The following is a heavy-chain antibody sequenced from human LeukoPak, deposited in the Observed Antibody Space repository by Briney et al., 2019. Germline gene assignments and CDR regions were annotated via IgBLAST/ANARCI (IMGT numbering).Heavy chain of an antibody. D-gene: IGHD3-22*01. J-gene: IGHJ5*02. CDR3: AVLDYYDSGVDP. CDR2: IRAYNGNT. Sequence: ASVKVSCKASGYTFTSYGISWVRQAPGQGLEWMGWIRAYNGNTNYAQKLQGRVTMTTDTSTSTAYMELRSLRSDDTAVYYCAVLDYYDSGVDPWGQGTLVTVSS. CDR1: GYTFTSYG. V-gene: IGHV1-18*01.